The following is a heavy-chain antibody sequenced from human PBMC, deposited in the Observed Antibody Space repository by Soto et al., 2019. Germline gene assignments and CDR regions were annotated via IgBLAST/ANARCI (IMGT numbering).Heavy chain of an antibody. CDR3: SSSRGLKIVATILGDY. CDR1: GFTFSDSA. D-gene: IGHD5-12*01. J-gene: IGHJ4*02. V-gene: IGHV3-73*01. CDR2: IRTKTNSYAT. Sequence: EVQLVESGGALVQPGGSLKLSCAASGFTFSDSAIQWVRQVSGKGLEWVGHIRTKTNSYATAYAVSVKGRFTISRDDSKNTAYLQMNSLKTEDTAVYYCSSSRGLKIVATILGDYWGQGTLVTVSS.